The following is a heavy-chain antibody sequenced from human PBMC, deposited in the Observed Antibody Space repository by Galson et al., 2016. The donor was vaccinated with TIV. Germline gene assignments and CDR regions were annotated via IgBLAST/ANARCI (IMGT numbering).Heavy chain of an antibody. CDR3: ARDQGGYKYYYGMDV. Sequence: VSGASVGTHFWNWIRQAPGKGLAWIGYISINGTTNYNPSLRGRGTISLDTSKNRFSLKVTSVTAAASAMYYCARDQGGYKYYYGMDVWGLGTTVIVSS. CDR1: GASVGTHF. D-gene: IGHD5-12*01. CDR2: ISINGTT. V-gene: IGHV4-59*02. J-gene: IGHJ6*02.